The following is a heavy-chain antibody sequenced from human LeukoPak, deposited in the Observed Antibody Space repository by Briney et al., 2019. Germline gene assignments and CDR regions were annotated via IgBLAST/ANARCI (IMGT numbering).Heavy chain of an antibody. V-gene: IGHV1-18*01. Sequence: GASVKVSCKASGYTFTSYGISWVRQAPGQGLEWMGWISAYNGNTNYAQKLQGRVTMTTDTSTSTAYMELRSLRSDDTAVYYCARVPSLGYCSSISCYRHWGQGTLVTVSS. D-gene: IGHD2-2*01. CDR3: ARVPSLGYCSSISCYRH. CDR1: GYTFTSYG. J-gene: IGHJ4*02. CDR2: ISAYNGNT.